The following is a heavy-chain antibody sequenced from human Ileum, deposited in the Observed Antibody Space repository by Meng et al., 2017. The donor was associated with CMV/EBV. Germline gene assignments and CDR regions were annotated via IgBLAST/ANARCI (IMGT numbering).Heavy chain of an antibody. CDR1: GTSISSGDFC. Sequence: HMQCPGPGLVRPYKTLSFPCTAAGTSISSGDFCWSWFRQPPGKGLEYIGYIANRGSTYYNPSLKSRVTMSMDTSKNQFSLKLTSVTAADTAVYYCARGYSSGWNYFHYWGQGTLVTVSS. CDR3: ARGYSSGWNYFHY. J-gene: IGHJ4*02. CDR2: IANRGST. V-gene: IGHV4-30-4*01. D-gene: IGHD6-19*01.